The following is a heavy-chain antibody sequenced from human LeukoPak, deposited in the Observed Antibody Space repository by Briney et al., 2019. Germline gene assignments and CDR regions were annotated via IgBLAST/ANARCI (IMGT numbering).Heavy chain of an antibody. CDR3: AKEDDSGTYGTMDV. D-gene: IGHD3-10*01. CDR2: TRGNGDNA. CDR1: GFTFTSYA. Sequence: GGSLRLSCATSGFTFTSYAMTWVRQAPGKGLEWVSDTRGNGDNAHYADSVKGRFIISRDNSKNTLYLEMNSLRVEDTAVYYCAKEDDSGTYGTMDVWGQGTTVTVSS. J-gene: IGHJ6*02. V-gene: IGHV3-23*01.